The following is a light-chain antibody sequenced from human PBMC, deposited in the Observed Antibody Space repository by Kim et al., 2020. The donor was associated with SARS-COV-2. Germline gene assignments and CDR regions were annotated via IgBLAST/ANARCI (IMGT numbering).Light chain of an antibody. CDR1: SSDVGGYDY. V-gene: IGLV2-14*04. Sequence: PGQSITISCTGTSSDVGGYDYVSWYQQHPGRAPKLMIYDVSKWPSGVSNRFSASKSDNTASLTISGLQAEDEADYYCSSYTSGSTLFGGGTQLTVL. J-gene: IGLJ3*02. CDR2: DVS. CDR3: SSYTSGSTL.